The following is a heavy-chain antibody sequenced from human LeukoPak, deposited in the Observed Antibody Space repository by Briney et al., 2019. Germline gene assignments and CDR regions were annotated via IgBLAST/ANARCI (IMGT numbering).Heavy chain of an antibody. V-gene: IGHV3-11*01. CDR1: GFTFSDYY. D-gene: IGHD3-22*01. CDR3: ARDLSSGYNDRNYYYGMDV. CDR2: ISSSGSTI. J-gene: IGHJ6*02. Sequence: GGSLRLSCAASGFTFSDYYMSWIRQAPGKGLEWVSYISSSGSTIYYADSVKGRFTISRDNAKNSLYLQMNSLRAEDTAVYYCARDLSSGYNDRNYYYGMDVWDQGTTVTVSS.